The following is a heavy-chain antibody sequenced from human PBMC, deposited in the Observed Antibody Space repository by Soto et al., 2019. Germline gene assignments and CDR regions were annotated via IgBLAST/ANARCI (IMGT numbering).Heavy chain of an antibody. CDR2: IIPIFGTA. Sequence: AASVKVSCKASGGTFSSYAISWVRQAPGQGLEWMGGIIPIFGTANYAQKFQGRVTITADESASTAYMELSSLRSEDTAVYYCARDAGYCSSTSCYEPVYYYGMDVWGQGTTVTVSS. J-gene: IGHJ6*02. CDR3: ARDAGYCSSTSCYEPVYYYGMDV. V-gene: IGHV1-69*13. D-gene: IGHD2-2*01. CDR1: GGTFSSYA.